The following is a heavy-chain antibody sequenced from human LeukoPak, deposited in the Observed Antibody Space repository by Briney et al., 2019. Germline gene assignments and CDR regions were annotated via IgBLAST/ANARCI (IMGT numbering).Heavy chain of an antibody. D-gene: IGHD3-22*01. CDR2: INPNSGGT. J-gene: IGHJ4*02. CDR1: GYTFTGYY. Sequence: ASVKVSCKASGYTFTGYYMHWVRQAPGQGLEWMGWINPNSGGTNYEQKFQGRVTMTRDTSISTAYMELSRLRSDDTAVYYCASYYYDSSGYLRWGQGTLVTVSS. V-gene: IGHV1-2*02. CDR3: ASYYYDSSGYLR.